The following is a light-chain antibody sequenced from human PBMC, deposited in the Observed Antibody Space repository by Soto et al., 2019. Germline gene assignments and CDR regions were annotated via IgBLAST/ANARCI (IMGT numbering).Light chain of an antibody. Sequence: EIVLTQSPATLSLSPGERATLSCRASQSVGSYLAWYQQKPGQAPRLLIYDASNRATGIPARFSGSGSRTDFTLTISSLEPEDFAVYFCQQRSNWLTFGGGTKVEIK. V-gene: IGKV3-11*01. CDR1: QSVGSY. CDR2: DAS. CDR3: QQRSNWLT. J-gene: IGKJ4*01.